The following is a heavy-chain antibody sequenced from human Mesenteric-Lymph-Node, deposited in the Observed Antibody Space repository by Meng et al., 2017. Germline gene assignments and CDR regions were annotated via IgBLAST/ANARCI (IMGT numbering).Heavy chain of an antibody. CDR2: IYYSGST. J-gene: IGHJ4*01. V-gene: IGHV4-31*03. Sequence: QVQLQELGPVLVKPSQTLSLTCTVSGGSISSGGHSWSWIRQHPGKVLEWIAYIYYSGSTYYNPSLKSRVILSVDTSKNQFSLKLSSVTAADTAVYYCARVDSSGYFLDYWGQGTLVTVSS. CDR3: ARVDSSGYFLDY. D-gene: IGHD3-22*01. CDR1: GGSISSGGHS.